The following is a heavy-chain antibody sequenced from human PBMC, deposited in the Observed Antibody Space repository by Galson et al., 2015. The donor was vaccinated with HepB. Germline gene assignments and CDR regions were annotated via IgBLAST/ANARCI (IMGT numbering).Heavy chain of an antibody. J-gene: IGHJ6*02. D-gene: IGHD2-2*01. CDR2: ISGSGGST. CDR3: AKAPRLTSNLIVVVPAAIGYYYGMDV. Sequence: SLRLSCAASGFTFSSYAMSWVRQAPGKGLEWVSAISGSGGSTYYADSVKGRFTISRDNSKNTLYLQMNSLRAEDTAVYYCAKAPRLTSNLIVVVPAAIGYYYGMDVWGQGTTVTVSS. V-gene: IGHV3-23*01. CDR1: GFTFSSYA.